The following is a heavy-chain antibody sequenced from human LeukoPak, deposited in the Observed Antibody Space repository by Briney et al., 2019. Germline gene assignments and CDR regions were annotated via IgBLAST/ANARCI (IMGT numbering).Heavy chain of an antibody. J-gene: IGHJ6*04. CDR2: ISGSGAGT. CDR1: GFTFSSYA. V-gene: IGHV3-23*01. D-gene: IGHD3-10*02. Sequence: GGSLRLSCAASGFTFSSYAMSWVRQAPGKGLEWVSTISGSGAGTYYADSVKGRFTISRDNSKNTLYLQMNSLRVEDTAVYYCAELGITMIGGVWGKGTTVTISS. CDR3: AELGITMIGGV.